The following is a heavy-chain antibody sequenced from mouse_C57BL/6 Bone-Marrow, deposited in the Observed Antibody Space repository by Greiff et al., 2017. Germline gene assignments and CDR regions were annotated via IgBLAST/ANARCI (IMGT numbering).Heavy chain of an antibody. V-gene: IGHV5-16*01. J-gene: IGHJ2*01. Sequence: EVQLVESEGGLVQPGSSMKLSCTASGFTFSDYYMAWVRQVPEKGLEWVANINYDGSSTYYLDSLKSRFIISRDNAKNILYLQMSSLKSEDTATYYCARDSLKGYYFDYWGQGTTLTVSS. CDR3: ARDSLKGYYFDY. CDR2: INYDGSST. CDR1: GFTFSDYY.